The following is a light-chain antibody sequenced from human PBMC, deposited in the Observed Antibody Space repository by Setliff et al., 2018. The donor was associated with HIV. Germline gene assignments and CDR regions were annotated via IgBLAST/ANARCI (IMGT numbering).Light chain of an antibody. V-gene: IGLV3-21*01. CDR1: NIGSKS. CDR3: QVWDSTTDHYV. Sequence: SYELPQPPSVSLAPGETATITCGGNNIGSKSVHWYQQKPGQAPVLVIFYDPDRLSGIPERFSGSNSGNTATLTISRVDAGDEADYYCQVWDSTTDHYVFGSGTKGTVL. CDR2: YDP. J-gene: IGLJ1*01.